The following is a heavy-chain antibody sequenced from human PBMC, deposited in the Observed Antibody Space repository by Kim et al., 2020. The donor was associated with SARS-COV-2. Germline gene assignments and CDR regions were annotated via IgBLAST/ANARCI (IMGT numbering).Heavy chain of an antibody. D-gene: IGHD6-13*01. V-gene: IGHV4-39*07. J-gene: IGHJ4*02. Sequence: SETLSLTCTVSGGSISSSSYYWGWIRQPPGKGLEWIGTIYYSGSTYYNPSLKSRVTISVDTSKNQFSLKLSSVTAADTAVYYCARRSSSWYRYFDYWGQGTLVTVSS. CDR1: GGSISSSSYY. CDR2: IYYSGST. CDR3: ARRSSSWYRYFDY.